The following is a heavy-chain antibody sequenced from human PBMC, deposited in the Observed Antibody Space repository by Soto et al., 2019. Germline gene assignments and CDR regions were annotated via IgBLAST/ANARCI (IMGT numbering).Heavy chain of an antibody. Sequence: GGSLRLSCAASGFTFSSYWMHWVRQAPGKGLVWVSRINSDGSSTSYADSVKGRFTISRDNAKNTLYLQMNSLRAEDTAVYYCARGNHYDTLTGPLAPWGQGTLVTVSS. CDR3: ARGNHYDTLTGPLAP. CDR1: GFTFSSYW. D-gene: IGHD3-9*01. J-gene: IGHJ5*02. V-gene: IGHV3-74*01. CDR2: INSDGSST.